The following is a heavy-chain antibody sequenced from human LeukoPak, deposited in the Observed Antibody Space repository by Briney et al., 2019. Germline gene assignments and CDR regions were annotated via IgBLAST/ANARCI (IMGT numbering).Heavy chain of an antibody. CDR2: IIPIFGTA. D-gene: IGHD3-22*01. CDR3: AAYYYDSSYYGDAFDI. Sequence: SVKVSCKASGGTFSSYAISWVRQAPGQGLEWMGGIIPIFGTANYAQKFQGRVTITADKSTSTAYMELSSLRSEDTAVYYCAAYYYDSSYYGDAFDIWGQGTMVTVSS. J-gene: IGHJ3*02. V-gene: IGHV1-69*06. CDR1: GGTFSSYA.